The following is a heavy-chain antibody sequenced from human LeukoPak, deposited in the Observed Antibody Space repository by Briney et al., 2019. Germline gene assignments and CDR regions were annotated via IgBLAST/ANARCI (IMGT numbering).Heavy chain of an antibody. CDR3: AGPGGLRGLDS. D-gene: IGHD3-16*01. J-gene: IGHJ4*02. V-gene: IGHV4-39*01. Sequence: SETLSLTCTVSGGSISRSSYYWAWMRQPRGKGLEWLGSNYFGGSTYYNPSLKSRVTISIDTSKNQFSLKLSSVTAADTAVYYCAGPGGLRGLDSWGQGTLVTVSS. CDR2: NYFGGST. CDR1: GGSISRSSYY.